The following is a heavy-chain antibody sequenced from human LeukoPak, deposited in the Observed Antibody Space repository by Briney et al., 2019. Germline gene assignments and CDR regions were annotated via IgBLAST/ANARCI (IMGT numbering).Heavy chain of an antibody. J-gene: IGHJ6*03. CDR1: GGSISSSSYY. CDR3: ARGPRGYSGYDPYYYYYMDV. Sequence: SETLSLTSTVSGGSISSSSYYWGWIRQPPGKGLEGIGIIYYSGSTYYNPSLKSRVTISVHTTKNQFSLKLSPLPASHTAAYYCARGPRGYSGYDPYYYYYMDVWGKGTTVTISS. V-gene: IGHV4-39*07. CDR2: IYYSGST. D-gene: IGHD5-12*01.